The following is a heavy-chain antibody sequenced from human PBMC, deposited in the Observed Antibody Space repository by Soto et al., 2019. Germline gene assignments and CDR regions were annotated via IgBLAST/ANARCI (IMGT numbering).Heavy chain of an antibody. Sequence: QVQLVQSGAEVRKPGSSVKVSRQASRNTFNIFAFSWVRQAPGQGLQFVGGIVPLSGTAKSAQEFQDRVTLTADESTSTIYMELRTLQSDDTAIFYCASGVAEDRFEFWGQGTLVTVSS. J-gene: IGHJ1*01. V-gene: IGHV1-69*01. D-gene: IGHD2-8*01. CDR3: ASGVAEDRFEF. CDR2: IVPLSGTA. CDR1: RNTFNIFA.